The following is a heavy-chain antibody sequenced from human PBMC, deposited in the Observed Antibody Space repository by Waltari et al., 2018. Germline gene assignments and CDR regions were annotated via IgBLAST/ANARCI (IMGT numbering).Heavy chain of an antibody. J-gene: IGHJ4*02. V-gene: IGHV3-23*04. Sequence: EVQLVASGGGLVQPGGSLRLSCAASGFNFSSYAMTWVRQAPGKGLEWVSAISGGGSYTYYADSVKGRFSTSRDNSKNTLSLQMDSLRLEDTAVYYCAKAHCIGDSCPGGFDYWGQGTLVTVSS. CDR2: ISGGGSYT. D-gene: IGHD2-15*01. CDR1: GFNFSSYA. CDR3: AKAHCIGDSCPGGFDY.